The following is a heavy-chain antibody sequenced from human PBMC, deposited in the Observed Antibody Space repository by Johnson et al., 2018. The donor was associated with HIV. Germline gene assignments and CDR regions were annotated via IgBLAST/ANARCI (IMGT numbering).Heavy chain of an antibody. D-gene: IGHD6-19*01. J-gene: IGHJ3*01. CDR2: IKQDGSEK. CDR1: GFTFSRYW. Sequence: VQLVESGGGVVQPGRSLRLSCAASGFTFSRYWMSWVRQAPGKGLEWVANIKQDGSEKYYVDSVKGRFTISRDNAKNSLYLQMNSLRAEDTALYYCARDLRNSGWSNGFDVWGQGTMVTVSS. V-gene: IGHV3-7*05. CDR3: ARDLRNSGWSNGFDV.